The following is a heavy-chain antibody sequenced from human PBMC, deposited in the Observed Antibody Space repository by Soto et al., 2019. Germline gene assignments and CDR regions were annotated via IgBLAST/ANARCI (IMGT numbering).Heavy chain of an antibody. Sequence: HPGGSLRLSCAASGFTFSSYAMHWVRQAPGKGLEWVSGIGGSDGFTYFGDSAKGRFSISRDNSKNMVFLEMNNLRDEDTAVYHCVKGYWKGDVWGQGTTVTVSS. V-gene: IGHV3-23*02. D-gene: IGHD1-1*01. CDR1: GFTFSSYA. J-gene: IGHJ6*02. CDR3: VKGYWKGDV. CDR2: IGGSDGFT.